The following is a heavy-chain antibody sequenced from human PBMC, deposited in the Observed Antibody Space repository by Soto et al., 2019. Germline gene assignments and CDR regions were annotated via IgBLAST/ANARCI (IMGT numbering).Heavy chain of an antibody. J-gene: IGHJ4*02. CDR3: ARASRGGYPFHY. D-gene: IGHD5-12*01. CDR2: INAGNGNT. Sequence: QVQLVQSGAEVKKPGASVKVSCKASGYTFTSYAMHWVRQAPGQRLEWMGWINAGNGNTKYSQKFQGRVTITRDTSASTAYMELSSLRSEDTAVYYCARASRGGYPFHYWGQGTLVTVSS. CDR1: GYTFTSYA. V-gene: IGHV1-3*01.